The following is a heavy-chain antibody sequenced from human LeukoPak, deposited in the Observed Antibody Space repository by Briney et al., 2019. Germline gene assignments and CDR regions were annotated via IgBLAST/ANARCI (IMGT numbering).Heavy chain of an antibody. V-gene: IGHV3-64*01. Sequence: GGSLRLSCAASGFTFTNYAMHWVRQAPGKGLEYVSAISSNGDRTYYANSVKGRFTISRDNSKNTLYLQMNSLRAEDTAVYYCARGVRIAVAGNIDYWGQGTLVTVSS. J-gene: IGHJ4*02. CDR1: GFTFTNYA. CDR3: ARGVRIAVAGNIDY. CDR2: ISSNGDRT. D-gene: IGHD6-19*01.